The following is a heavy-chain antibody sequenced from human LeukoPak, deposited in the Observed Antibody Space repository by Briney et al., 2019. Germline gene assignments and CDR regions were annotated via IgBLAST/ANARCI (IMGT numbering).Heavy chain of an antibody. D-gene: IGHD3-10*01. CDR1: GGSISSGNYY. J-gene: IGHJ4*02. V-gene: IGHV4-61*02. CDR2: IYPSGST. Sequence: SETLSLTCTVSGGSISSGNYYWSWIRQPAGKGLECIGRIYPSGSTNYNPSLQSRVTISLDTSKSQFSLKLSSVTAADTAIYYCARGVRGINYFDSWGQGTLVTVSS. CDR3: ARGVRGINYFDS.